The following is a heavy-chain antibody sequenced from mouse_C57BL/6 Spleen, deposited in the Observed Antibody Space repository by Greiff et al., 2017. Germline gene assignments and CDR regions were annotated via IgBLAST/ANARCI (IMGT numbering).Heavy chain of an antibody. CDR1: GYTFTSYW. CDR3: ARAYEDGLAWFAY. V-gene: IGHV1-7*01. CDR2: INPSSGYT. J-gene: IGHJ3*01. D-gene: IGHD1-2*01. Sequence: QVHVKQSGAELAKPGASVKLSCKASGYTFTSYWMHWVKQRPGQGLEWIGYINPSSGYTKYNQKFKDKATLTADKSSSTAYMQLSSLTYEDSAVEYCARAYEDGLAWFAYWGQGTLVTGSA.